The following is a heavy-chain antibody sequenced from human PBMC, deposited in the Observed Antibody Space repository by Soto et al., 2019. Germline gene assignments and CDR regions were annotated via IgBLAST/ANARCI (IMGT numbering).Heavy chain of an antibody. V-gene: IGHV3-48*03. CDR1: GFTVSSYE. Sequence: LRLSCAASGFTVSSYEMDWVRQAPGKGLEWAAYISISGGTIYYGDSVEGRFTISRDNADNSLYLQMNSLRAEDTAVYYCTKEKSVINSGYDAFDIWGRGTVVTVSS. CDR3: TKEKSVINSGYDAFDI. CDR2: ISISGGTI. D-gene: IGHD5-12*01. J-gene: IGHJ3*02.